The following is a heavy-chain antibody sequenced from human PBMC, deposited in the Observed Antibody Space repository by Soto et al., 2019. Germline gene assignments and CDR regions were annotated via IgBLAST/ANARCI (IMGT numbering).Heavy chain of an antibody. D-gene: IGHD2-21*01. CDR3: ARGVGINLSHGTSTFDY. V-gene: IGHV1-2*04. CDR2: INPNSGGT. J-gene: IGHJ4*02. CDR1: GYTFTGYY. Sequence: ASVKVSCKASGYTFTGYYLHWVRQAPGQGLEWMGWINPNSGGTYFAQKFQGWVTMTRDTSISTAYMELSRLRSDDTAVYYCARGVGINLSHGTSTFDYWGQGTLVTVSS.